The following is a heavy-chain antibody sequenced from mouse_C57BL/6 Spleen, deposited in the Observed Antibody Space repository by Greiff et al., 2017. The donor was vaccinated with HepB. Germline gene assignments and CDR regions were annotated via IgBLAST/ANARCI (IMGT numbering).Heavy chain of an antibody. V-gene: IGHV5-4*03. CDR3: ARFITTFFDY. CDR1: GFTFSSYA. J-gene: IGHJ2*01. Sequence: EVMLVESGGGLVKPGGSLKLSCAASGFTFSSYAMSWVRQTPEKRLEWVATISDGGSYTYYPDNVKGRFTISRDNAKNNLYLQMSHLKSEDTAMYYCARFITTFFDYWGQGTTLTVSS. CDR2: ISDGGSYT. D-gene: IGHD1-1*01.